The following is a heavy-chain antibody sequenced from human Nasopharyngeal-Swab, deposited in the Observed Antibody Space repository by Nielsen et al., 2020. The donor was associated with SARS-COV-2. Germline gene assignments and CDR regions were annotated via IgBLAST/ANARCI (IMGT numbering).Heavy chain of an antibody. V-gene: IGHV1-2*06. CDR3: SRDWEQQHDAFDI. CDR1: VYTFTGYY. Sequence: ASVTVSFQSSVYTFTGYYMHWVRQAPGQGLEWMGRINPNSGGTNYAQKFQGRVTMTSDTSISTAYMELSRLRSDDTAVYYCSRDWEQQHDAFDIWGQGTMVTVSS. J-gene: IGHJ3*02. D-gene: IGHD6-13*01. CDR2: INPNSGGT.